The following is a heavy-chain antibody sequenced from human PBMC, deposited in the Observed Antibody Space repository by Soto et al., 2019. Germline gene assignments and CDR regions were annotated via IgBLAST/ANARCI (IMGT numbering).Heavy chain of an antibody. V-gene: IGHV6-1*01. CDR1: GVSVSSNSAA. Sequence: QTLSLTCALSGVSVSSNSAAWNWIRQSTSRGLEWLGRTYYRSKWYNDYGVSVKSRITIDPLTSKNQSSLQLNSVTPEDTAVYYCARDSLLMGGWEQFDNWGQGTLVAVSS. J-gene: IGHJ4*02. CDR2: TYYRSKWYN. D-gene: IGHD1-26*01. CDR3: ARDSLLMGGWEQFDN.